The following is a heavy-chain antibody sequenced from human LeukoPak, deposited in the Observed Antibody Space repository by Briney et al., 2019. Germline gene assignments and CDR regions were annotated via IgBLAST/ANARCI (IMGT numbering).Heavy chain of an antibody. V-gene: IGHV4-30-2*01. CDR2: IYDSVST. Sequence: SQTLSLTCTVSGSSISSGGYFWSWIRQPPGKGLEWIGYIYDSVSTYYNPSLRSRVTISVDRPKNQFSLKLSSVTAADTAVYYCARGRYSSSWYYFDYWGQGTLVTVSS. J-gene: IGHJ4*02. CDR1: GSSISSGGYF. CDR3: ARGRYSSSWYYFDY. D-gene: IGHD6-13*01.